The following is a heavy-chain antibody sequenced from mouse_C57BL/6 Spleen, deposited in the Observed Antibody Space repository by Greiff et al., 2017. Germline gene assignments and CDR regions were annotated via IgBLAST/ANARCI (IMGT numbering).Heavy chain of an antibody. D-gene: IGHD1-1*01. CDR3: ARSYGGSYGFAY. Sequence: VQLQQSGPELVKPGASVKISCKASGYTFTDYYMNWVKQSHGKSLEWIGDINPNNGGTSYNQKFKGKATLTVDKSSSTAYMELRSLTSGDSTVYYCARSYGGSYGFAYWGQGTLVTVSA. V-gene: IGHV1-26*01. CDR1: GYTFTDYY. J-gene: IGHJ3*01. CDR2: INPNNGGT.